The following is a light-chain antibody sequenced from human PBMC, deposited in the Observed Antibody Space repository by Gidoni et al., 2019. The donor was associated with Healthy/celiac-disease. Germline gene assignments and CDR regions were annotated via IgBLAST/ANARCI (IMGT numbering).Light chain of an antibody. V-gene: IGKV1-39*01. CDR1: QSISSY. CDR3: QQSYSTPPYT. J-gene: IGKJ2*01. Sequence: DIQMTQSTSSLSASVGDRVTINCRASQSISSYLNWYQQKPGKAPKLLIYAASSLQSGVPSRFSGSGSGTDFTLTISSLQPEDFATYYCQQSYSTPPYTFGQXTKLEIK. CDR2: AAS.